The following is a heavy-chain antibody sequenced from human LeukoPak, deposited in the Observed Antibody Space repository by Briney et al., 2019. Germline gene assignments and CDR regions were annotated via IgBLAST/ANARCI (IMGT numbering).Heavy chain of an antibody. V-gene: IGHV1-18*01. D-gene: IGHD2-2*01. CDR3: ARTPARYCSSTSSRILDY. Sequence: ASVKVSCKASGYTFTSYGISWVRQAPGQGLEWMGWISAYNGNTNYAQKLQGRVTMTTDTSTSTAYMELRSLRSDDTAVYYCARTPARYCSSTSSRILDYWGQGTLVTVSS. CDR2: ISAYNGNT. J-gene: IGHJ4*02. CDR1: GYTFTSYG.